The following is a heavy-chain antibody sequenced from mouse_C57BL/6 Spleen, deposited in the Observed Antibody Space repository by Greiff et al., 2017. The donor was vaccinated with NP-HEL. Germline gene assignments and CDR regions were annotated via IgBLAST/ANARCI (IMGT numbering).Heavy chain of an antibody. CDR2: ISPRSGNT. V-gene: IGHV1-81*01. J-gene: IGHJ4*01. D-gene: IGHD3-2*02. CDR3: ARRGSSGAMDY. CDR1: GYTFTSYG. Sequence: QVQLQQSGAELARPGASVKLSCKASGYTFTSYGISWVKQRTGQGLEWIGEISPRSGNTYYNEKFKGKATLTADKSSSTAYMELRSLTSEDSAVYFCARRGSSGAMDYWGQGTSVTVSS.